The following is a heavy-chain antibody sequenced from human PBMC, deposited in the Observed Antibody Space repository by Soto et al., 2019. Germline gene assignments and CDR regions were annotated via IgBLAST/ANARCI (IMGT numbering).Heavy chain of an antibody. CDR2: IHRDGSKK. CDR3: ARDVSPGSSSLYLDAFDI. D-gene: IGHD6-13*01. J-gene: IGHJ3*02. V-gene: IGHV3-7*05. CDR1: GFTLSAYW. Sequence: EVQLEESGGDLVQPGGSLRLSCAASGFTLSAYWMTWVRQAPGKGLEWVANIHRDGSKKSYLDSVRGRFTISRDNVGNSPYLQMDSLRADDTALYYCARDVSPGSSSLYLDAFDIWGQGTMVTVSS.